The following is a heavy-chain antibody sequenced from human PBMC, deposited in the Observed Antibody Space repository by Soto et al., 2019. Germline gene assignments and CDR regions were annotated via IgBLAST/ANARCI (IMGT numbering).Heavy chain of an antibody. CDR3: ARVVSSGWSYSNYFDY. J-gene: IGHJ4*02. V-gene: IGHV1-3*01. Sequence: GASVKVSCKASGYTFTGYAMHWVRQAPGQRLEWMGWINAGNGNTKYSQKFQARVTITRDTSASTAYMELSSLRSEDTAVYFCARVVSSGWSYSNYFDYWGQGTLVTVSS. CDR2: INAGNGNT. D-gene: IGHD6-19*01. CDR1: GYTFTGYA.